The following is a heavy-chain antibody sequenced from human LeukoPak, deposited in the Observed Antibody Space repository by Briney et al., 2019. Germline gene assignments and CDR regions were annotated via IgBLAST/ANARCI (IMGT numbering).Heavy chain of an antibody. CDR2: IYPGDSDT. V-gene: IGHV5-51*01. Sequence: GESLKISFKGSGYSFTSYWIGWVRPMPGKGLEWMGIIYPGDSDTRYSPSFQGQVTISADKSISTAYLQWSTLKASDTAMYCCARSDYGTATIKGYFDYWGQGTLVTVSS. CDR3: ARSDYGTATIKGYFDY. CDR1: GYSFTSYW. D-gene: IGHD5-24*01. J-gene: IGHJ4*02.